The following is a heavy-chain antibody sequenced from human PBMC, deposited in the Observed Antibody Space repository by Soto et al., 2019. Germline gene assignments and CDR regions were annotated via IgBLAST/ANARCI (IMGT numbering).Heavy chain of an antibody. D-gene: IGHD2-8*01. V-gene: IGHV1-58*02. CDR2: IVVGSGNT. CDR1: GFTFTSSA. Sequence: SVKVSCKASGFTFTSSAMQLVRQARGQRLEWIGWIVVGSGNTNYAQKFQERVTITRDMSTSTAYMELSSLRSEDTAVYYCAADCTNGVCSPYWGQGTLVTVSS. CDR3: AADCTNGVCSPY. J-gene: IGHJ4*02.